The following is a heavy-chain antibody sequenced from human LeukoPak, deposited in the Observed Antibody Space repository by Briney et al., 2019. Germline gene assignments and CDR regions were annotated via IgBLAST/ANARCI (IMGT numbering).Heavy chain of an antibody. CDR1: GGSISTYY. V-gene: IGHV4-59*01. CDR3: ARKSFHSSSYDY. J-gene: IGHJ4*02. D-gene: IGHD6-13*01. CDR2: IYYSGST. Sequence: PSETLSLTCTVSGGSISTYYWSWIRQPPGKGLEWIGCIYYSGSTNYNPSLKSRVTISVDTSKNQFSLKLSSVTAADTAVYYCARKSFHSSSYDYWGQGTLVTVSS.